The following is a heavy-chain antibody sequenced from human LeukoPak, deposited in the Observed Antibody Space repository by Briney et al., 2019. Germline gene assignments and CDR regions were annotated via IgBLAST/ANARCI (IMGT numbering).Heavy chain of an antibody. Sequence: GGGLRLSRSASLFTLTWHVMHWVRQAPGKAREYVSFIHHNGDITSYADSVRGRCTGSRDKSKNTLFLELSRLRTDDTAVYYCAREMSGTYSFDYWGQGTLVTVSS. V-gene: IGHV3-64D*06. CDR2: IHHNGDIT. J-gene: IGHJ4*02. CDR3: AREMSGTYSFDY. D-gene: IGHD1-26*01. CDR1: LFTLTWHV.